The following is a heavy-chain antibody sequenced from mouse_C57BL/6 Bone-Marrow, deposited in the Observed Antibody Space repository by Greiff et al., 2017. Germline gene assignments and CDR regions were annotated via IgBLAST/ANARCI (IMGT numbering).Heavy chain of an antibody. Sequence: VQLQQSGAELARPGASVKLSCKASGYTFTSYGISWVKQRTGQGLEWIGEIYPRSGNTYYNEQFKGKATLTADKSSSTAYMELRSLTSEDSAVYFCARERLCYYGSSDYWGQGTTLTVSS. D-gene: IGHD1-1*01. V-gene: IGHV1-81*01. CDR2: IYPRSGNT. CDR3: ARERLCYYGSSDY. CDR1: GYTFTSYG. J-gene: IGHJ2*01.